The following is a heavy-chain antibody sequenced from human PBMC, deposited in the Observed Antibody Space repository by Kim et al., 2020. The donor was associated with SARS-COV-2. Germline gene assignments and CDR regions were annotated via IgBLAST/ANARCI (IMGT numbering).Heavy chain of an antibody. CDR3: ARDGYNVDAFDV. Sequence: KNYVESVKGRFTVSRDNAKNSLYLQMNSLRAEDTAVYYWARDGYNVDAFDVWGQGTMVPVSS. D-gene: IGHD5-12*01. J-gene: IGHJ3*01. CDR2: K. V-gene: IGHV3-7*01.